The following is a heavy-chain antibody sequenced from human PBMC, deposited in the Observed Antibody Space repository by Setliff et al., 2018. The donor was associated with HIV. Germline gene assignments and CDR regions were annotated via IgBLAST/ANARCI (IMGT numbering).Heavy chain of an antibody. J-gene: IGHJ4*02. CDR3: ARDSASYYGSGNSYNVVD. Sequence: SVKVSCKASGYIFTNYGISWVRQAPGQGLDWMGGIIPILGIPNYAQKFQGRVTITADKATRTVYMELSGLRSEDTAVYFCARDSASYYGSGNSYNVVDWGQGTLVTVSS. CDR2: IIPILGIP. V-gene: IGHV1-69*10. CDR1: GYIFTNYG. D-gene: IGHD3-10*01.